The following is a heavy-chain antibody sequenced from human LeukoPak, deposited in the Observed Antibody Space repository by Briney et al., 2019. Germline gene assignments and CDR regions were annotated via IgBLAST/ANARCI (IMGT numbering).Heavy chain of an antibody. CDR3: AKDSHGSGSPFDY. CDR1: GFTFRTYS. CDR2: ISYDGSNK. J-gene: IGHJ4*02. D-gene: IGHD3-10*01. Sequence: GGSLRLSCAASGFTFRTYSMNWVRQAPGKGLEWVAVISYDGSNKYYADSVKGRFTISRDNSKNTLYLQMNSLRAEDTAVYYCAKDSHGSGSPFDYWGQGTLVTVSS. V-gene: IGHV3-30*18.